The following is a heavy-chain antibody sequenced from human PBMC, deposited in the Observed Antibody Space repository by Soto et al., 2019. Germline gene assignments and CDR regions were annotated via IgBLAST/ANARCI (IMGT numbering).Heavy chain of an antibody. V-gene: IGHV4-34*01. CDR3: ARDKITGLFDY. CDR1: GMSFSGYY. J-gene: IGHJ4*02. Sequence: SATLSLTCAVYGMSFSGYYWTWIRQPPGTGLEWIGEINHSGSTNYNPSLKSRVTISVDTSKNQFSLRLTSVTAADTAVYYCARDKITGLFDYWGQGTLVTVS. CDR2: INHSGST. D-gene: IGHD2-8*02.